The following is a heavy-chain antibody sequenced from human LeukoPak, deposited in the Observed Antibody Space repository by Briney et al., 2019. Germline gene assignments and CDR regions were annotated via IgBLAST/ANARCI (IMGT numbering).Heavy chain of an antibody. V-gene: IGHV4-59*01. Sequence: PSETPSLTCTVSGGSISSYYWSWLRQPPGKGLEWIGYIYYSGSTNYNPSLTRRGTISEDTSKNQFSLKLSSVTAADTAVYYCARDATTLTRGAFDIWGQGTMVTVSS. CDR2: IYYSGST. J-gene: IGHJ3*02. CDR3: ARDATTLTRGAFDI. CDR1: GGSISSYY. D-gene: IGHD1-1*01.